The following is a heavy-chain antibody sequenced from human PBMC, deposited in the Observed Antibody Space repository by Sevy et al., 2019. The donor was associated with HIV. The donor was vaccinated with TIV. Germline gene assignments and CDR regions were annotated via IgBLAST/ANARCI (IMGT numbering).Heavy chain of an antibody. J-gene: IGHJ6*02. V-gene: IGHV1-2*02. CDR2: INPNSGGT. CDR3: AREEYGSTGYYYYYGMDV. D-gene: IGHD4-17*01. Sequence: ASVKVSCKASGYTFTGYYMHWVRQAPGQGLEWMGWINPNSGGTNYAQKFQGRVTMTRDTSISTVYMELSRLRSDDTAVYYCAREEYGSTGYYYYYGMDVWGQGTTVTVSS. CDR1: GYTFTGYY.